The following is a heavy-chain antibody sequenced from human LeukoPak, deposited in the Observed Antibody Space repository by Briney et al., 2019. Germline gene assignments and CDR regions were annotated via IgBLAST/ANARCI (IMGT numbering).Heavy chain of an antibody. J-gene: IGHJ4*02. CDR1: GFTFSDYY. D-gene: IGHD1-1*01. Sequence: PGGSLRLSCAASGFTFSDYYMSWIRQAPGKGLEWVSYTSSSGSTIYYADSVKGRFTVSRDNSKNTLYLQMNSLRAEDTAVYYCANRDWNDGDYWGQGTLVTVSS. V-gene: IGHV3-11*01. CDR2: TSSSGSTI. CDR3: ANRDWNDGDY.